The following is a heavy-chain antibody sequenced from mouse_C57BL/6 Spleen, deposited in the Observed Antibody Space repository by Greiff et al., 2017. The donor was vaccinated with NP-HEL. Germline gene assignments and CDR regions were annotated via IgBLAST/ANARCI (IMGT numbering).Heavy chain of an antibody. D-gene: IGHD2-4*01. CDR3: AREETYDYDGGFAY. CDR1: GYAFSSSW. V-gene: IGHV1-82*01. CDR2: IYPGDGDT. J-gene: IGHJ3*01. Sequence: QVQLQQSGPELVKPGASVKISCKASGYAFSSSWMNWVKQRPGKGLEWIGRIYPGDGDTNYNGKFKGKATLTADKSSSTAYMQLSSLTSEDSAVYFCAREETYDYDGGFAYWGQGTLVTVSA.